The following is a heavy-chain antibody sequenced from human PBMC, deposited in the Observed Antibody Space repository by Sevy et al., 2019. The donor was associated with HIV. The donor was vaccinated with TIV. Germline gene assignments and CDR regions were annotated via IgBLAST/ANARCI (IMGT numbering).Heavy chain of an antibody. CDR1: GFSFTYYG. CDR2: ISHDGINE. J-gene: IGHJ6*02. CDR3: ANAYSGSYSHSYLYTLDV. D-gene: IGHD1-26*01. V-gene: IGHV3-30*18. Sequence: GGSLRLSCIGSGFSFTYYGIHWVRQSPGKGLDWVALISHDGINEYYADSVKGRFTISRDNSKNTVYLEMNSLRNEDTAIYFCANAYSGSYSHSYLYTLDVWGQGTTVTVSS.